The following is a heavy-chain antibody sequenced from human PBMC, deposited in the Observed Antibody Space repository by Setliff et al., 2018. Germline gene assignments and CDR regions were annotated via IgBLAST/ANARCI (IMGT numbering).Heavy chain of an antibody. Sequence: ASVQVSCKASGSTFNNYGITWVRQAPGQGLEWMGWINNYSFKTTYPQKLLDRVTMTTDTSATTAYMELKNLRSDDTAVYYCARINFYVSSGYYYAPDLWGHGTLVTVSS. J-gene: IGHJ5*02. CDR2: INNYSFKT. CDR1: GSTFNNYG. CDR3: ARINFYVSSGYYYAPDL. D-gene: IGHD3-22*01. V-gene: IGHV1-18*01.